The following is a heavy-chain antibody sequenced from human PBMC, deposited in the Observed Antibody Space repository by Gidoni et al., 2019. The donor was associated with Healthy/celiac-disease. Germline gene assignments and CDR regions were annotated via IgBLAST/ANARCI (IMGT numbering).Heavy chain of an antibody. J-gene: IGHJ4*02. Sequence: QVQLVESGGGVVQPGRSLSLSCAASGFTFSSYGMQWVRQAPGKGLEWVAVISYDGSNKYYADSVKGRFTISRDNSKNTLYLQMNSLRAEDTAVYYCAKFCSSSTSCPPEAFDYWGQGTLVTVSS. V-gene: IGHV3-30*18. CDR2: ISYDGSNK. D-gene: IGHD2-2*01. CDR1: GFTFSSYG. CDR3: AKFCSSSTSCPPEAFDY.